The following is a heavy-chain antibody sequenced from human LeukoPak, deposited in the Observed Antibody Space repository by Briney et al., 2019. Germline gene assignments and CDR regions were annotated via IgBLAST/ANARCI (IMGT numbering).Heavy chain of an antibody. J-gene: IGHJ4*02. Sequence: PGGSLRLSCAASGFTFNRYNMNWVRQAPGKGLEWVSSITSSSSYIYYADSVKGRFTISRDNAKNSLYLQMNSLRAEDTAVYYCASSLDFWSGYYPNYWGQGTLVTASS. D-gene: IGHD3-3*01. CDR3: ASSLDFWSGYYPNY. CDR1: GFTFNRYN. V-gene: IGHV3-21*01. CDR2: ITSSSSYI.